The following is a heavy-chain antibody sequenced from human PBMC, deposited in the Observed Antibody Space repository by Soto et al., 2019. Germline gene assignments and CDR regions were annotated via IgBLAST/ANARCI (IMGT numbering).Heavy chain of an antibody. V-gene: IGHV1-18*01. CDR3: ARDSGNLGNWAYFFDY. CDR2: ISAYNGNT. Sequence: QGQLVQSGAKVKKPGASVKVSCKASGYTFTSFGISWVRQAPGQGLEWMGWISAYNGNTNYAQKVQGRVTMTTDTSTSTAYMELRSLRSDVTAVYYCARDSGNLGNWAYFFDYWGQGTLVTVSS. D-gene: IGHD7-27*01. CDR1: GYTFTSFG. J-gene: IGHJ4*02.